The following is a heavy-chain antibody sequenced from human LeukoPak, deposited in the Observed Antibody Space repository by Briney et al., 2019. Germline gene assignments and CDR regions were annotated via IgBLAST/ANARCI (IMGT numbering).Heavy chain of an antibody. J-gene: IGHJ4*02. CDR1: GFTFSSYS. V-gene: IGHV3-21*01. CDR2: ISSSSSYI. Sequence: GGSLRLSCAASGFTFSSYSMNWVRQAPGKGLEWVSSISSSSSYIYYADSVKGRFTISRDNAKNSLYLQMNSLRAEDTAVYYCARFPRVGWETREFYFDYWGQGTLVTVSS. D-gene: IGHD1-26*01. CDR3: ARFPRVGWETREFYFDY.